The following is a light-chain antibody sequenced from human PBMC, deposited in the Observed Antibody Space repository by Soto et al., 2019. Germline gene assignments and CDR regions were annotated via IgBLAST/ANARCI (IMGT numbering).Light chain of an antibody. CDR3: QQRSNFPIT. CDR1: QSVSSY. CDR2: DAS. J-gene: IGKJ5*01. Sequence: EIVLTQSPGTLSVSPGERATLSCRASQSVSSYLAWYQQKPGQAPRLLIYDASNRATGIPARFSGSGSGTDFTLTISSLEPEDFAVYYCQQRSNFPITFGQGTRLEI. V-gene: IGKV3-11*01.